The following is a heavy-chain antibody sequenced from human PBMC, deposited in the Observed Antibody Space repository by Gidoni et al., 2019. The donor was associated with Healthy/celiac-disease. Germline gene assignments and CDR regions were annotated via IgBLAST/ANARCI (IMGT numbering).Heavy chain of an antibody. V-gene: IGHV3-21*01. Sequence: EVQLVESGGGLVKPGGSLRHSCAASGFTFSSYSMNWVRQAPGKGLEWVSSISSSSSYIYYADSVKGRFTISRDNAKNSLYLQMNSLRAEDTAVYYCARDLPGGGSTFDYWGQGTLVTVSS. CDR1: GFTFSSYS. CDR3: ARDLPGGGSTFDY. CDR2: ISSSSSYI. D-gene: IGHD2-15*01. J-gene: IGHJ4*02.